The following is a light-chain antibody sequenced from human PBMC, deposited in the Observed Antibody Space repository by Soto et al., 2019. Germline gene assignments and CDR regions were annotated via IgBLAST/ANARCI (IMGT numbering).Light chain of an antibody. CDR3: SSYGGSNNLYV. J-gene: IGLJ1*01. CDR2: EVT. V-gene: IGLV2-8*01. CDR1: SSDVGGYDY. Sequence: QSALTQPPSASGSPGQSVTISCTGTSSDVGGYDYVSWYQQHPGEAPKLIIYEVTKRPSGVPDRFSGSKSDTTASLTVSGLQAEDEADYYCSSYGGSNNLYVFGTGTKLTVL.